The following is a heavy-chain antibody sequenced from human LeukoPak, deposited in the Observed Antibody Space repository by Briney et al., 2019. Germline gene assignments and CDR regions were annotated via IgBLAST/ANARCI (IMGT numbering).Heavy chain of an antibody. J-gene: IGHJ2*01. CDR2: TYYRSKWYN. CDR1: GDSVSSNSAA. CDR3: ARTGYVVVVPAATTPGYWYFDL. Sequence: SQTLSLTCAISGDSVSSNSAAWNWIRQSPSRGLEWLGRTYYRSKWYNDYAVSVKSRITINPDTSKNQFSLQLNSVTPEDTAVCYCARTGYVVVVPAATTPGYWYFDLWGRGTLVTVSS. V-gene: IGHV6-1*01. D-gene: IGHD2-2*01.